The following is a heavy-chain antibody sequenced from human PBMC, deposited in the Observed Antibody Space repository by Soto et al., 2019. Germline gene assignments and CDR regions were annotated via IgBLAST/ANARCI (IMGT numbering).Heavy chain of an antibody. V-gene: IGHV1-18*01. CDR1: GYTFTSYG. CDR3: AREPRIAAAGTSPWFDP. J-gene: IGHJ5*02. D-gene: IGHD6-13*01. CDR2: ISAYNGNT. Sequence: QVQLVQSGAEVKKPGASVKVSCKASGYTFTSYGISWVRQAPGQGLEWMGWISAYNGNTYYAQKLQGRVTMTTDTSTSTAYMELRSLRCDDTAVYYCAREPRIAAAGTSPWFDPWGQGTLVTVSS.